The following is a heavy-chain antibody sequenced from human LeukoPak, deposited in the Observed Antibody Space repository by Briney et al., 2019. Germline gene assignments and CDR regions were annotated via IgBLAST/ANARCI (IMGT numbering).Heavy chain of an antibody. D-gene: IGHD2-2*01. V-gene: IGHV3-48*01. Sequence: GGSLRLSCAASGYSFSNSSMSWVRQTPGKGLEWISYIRGSSTTIYYADSVKGRFTMSRNNARNSRYLQMNDLRAEHTDMYFCARDARSHCGTDACYGPYFDYWSQGSLVTVSS. J-gene: IGHJ4*02. CDR3: ARDARSHCGTDACYGPYFDY. CDR2: IRGSSTTI. CDR1: GYSFSNSS.